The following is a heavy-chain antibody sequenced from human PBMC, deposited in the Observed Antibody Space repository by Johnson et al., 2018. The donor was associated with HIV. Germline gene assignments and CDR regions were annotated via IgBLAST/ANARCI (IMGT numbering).Heavy chain of an antibody. D-gene: IGHD3-22*01. V-gene: IGHV3-7*01. Sequence: VQLVESGGGVVQPGGSLRLSCAASGFTFDDYDMTWVRQAPGKGLEWVASLRQDGGEKYYVDSVKGRFTISRDNAKNSLYLQMNSLRAEDTAVYYCARDPSDYDSGLALRNDAFDIWGQGTMVTVSS. CDR3: ARDPSDYDSGLALRNDAFDI. J-gene: IGHJ3*02. CDR2: LRQDGGEK. CDR1: GFTFDDYD.